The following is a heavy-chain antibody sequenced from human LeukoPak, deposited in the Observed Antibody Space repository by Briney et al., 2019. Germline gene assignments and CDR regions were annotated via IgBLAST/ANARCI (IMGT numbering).Heavy chain of an antibody. D-gene: IGHD3-3*01. Sequence: SVKVSCKASGFTFTSSAVQWVRQARGQRLEWIGWIVVGSGNTNYAQKFQERVTITRDMSTSTAYMELSSLRSEDTAVYYCAAEMITIFGVAPGFDPWGQGTLVTVSS. CDR2: IVVGSGNT. CDR1: GFTFTSSA. CDR3: AAEMITIFGVAPGFDP. V-gene: IGHV1-58*01. J-gene: IGHJ5*02.